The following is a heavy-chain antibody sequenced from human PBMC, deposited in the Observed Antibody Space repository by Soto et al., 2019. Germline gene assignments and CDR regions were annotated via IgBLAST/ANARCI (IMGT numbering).Heavy chain of an antibody. J-gene: IGHJ4*02. CDR2: INHSGST. V-gene: IGHV4-34*01. Sequence: SETLSLTCAVYGGSFSGYYWSWIRQPPGKGLEWIGEINHSGSTNYNPSLKSRVTISVDTSKNQFSLKLSSVTAADTAVYYCWRRSPTGFRGVTNVDYWGQGTLVTVSS. CDR1: GGSFSGYY. CDR3: WRRSPTGFRGVTNVDY. D-gene: IGHD3-10*01.